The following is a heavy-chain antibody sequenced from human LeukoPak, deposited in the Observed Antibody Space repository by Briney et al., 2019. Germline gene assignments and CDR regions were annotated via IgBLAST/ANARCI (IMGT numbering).Heavy chain of an antibody. CDR1: GGSISSYY. CDR3: ATLDNRVYYYYGMDV. J-gene: IGHJ6*02. CDR2: IYYSGSI. V-gene: IGHV4-59*08. Sequence: SETLSLTCTVSGGSISSYYWSWIRQPPGKGLEWIGYIYYSGSISYNPSLKSRVTISVDTSKNQFSLKLRSVTAADTAVYYCATLDNRVYYYYGMDVWGQGTTVTVSS. D-gene: IGHD1-14*01.